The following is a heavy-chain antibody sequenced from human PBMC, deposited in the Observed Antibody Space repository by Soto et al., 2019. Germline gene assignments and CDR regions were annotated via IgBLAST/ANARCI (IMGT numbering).Heavy chain of an antibody. CDR1: GFTFSSYG. J-gene: IGHJ6*02. D-gene: IGHD6-6*01. V-gene: IGHV3-30*19. CDR3: ARSSSSINYYYYGMDV. Sequence: QVQLVESGGGVVQPGRSLRLSCAASGFTFSSYGMHWVRQAPGKGLEWVAVIWYDGSNKYYADSVKGRFTISRDNSKNTLYLQMNSLRAEDTAVYYCARSSSSINYYYYGMDVWGQGTTVTVSS. CDR2: IWYDGSNK.